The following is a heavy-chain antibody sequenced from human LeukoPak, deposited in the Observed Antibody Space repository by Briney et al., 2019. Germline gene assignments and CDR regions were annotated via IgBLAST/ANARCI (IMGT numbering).Heavy chain of an antibody. CDR3: ASGSRDGYNYRFDY. CDR2: IGTAGDT. J-gene: IGHJ4*02. D-gene: IGHD5-24*01. Sequence: GGSLRLSCAASGFTFSSYDMHWVRQATGKGLEWVSAIGTAGDTYYPGSVKGRFTISRENAKNSLYLQMNSLRAGDTAVYYCASGSRDGYNYRFDYWGQGTLVTVSS. V-gene: IGHV3-13*01. CDR1: GFTFSSYD.